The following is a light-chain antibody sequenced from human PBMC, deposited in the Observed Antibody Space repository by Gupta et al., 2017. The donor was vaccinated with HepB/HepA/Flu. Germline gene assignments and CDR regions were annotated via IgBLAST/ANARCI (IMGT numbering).Light chain of an antibody. V-gene: IGKV3-20*01. CDR1: QSISRTF. Sequence: EIVLTPSPGTLSLSPGERATLSCRASQSISRTFLAWYQQKAGQAPRLLIYGTSSRATGIPDRFSGSGSGTDFTLTISRLEPEDFAVYYCQQYGGSPRTFGGGTKVEIK. CDR2: GTS. J-gene: IGKJ4*01. CDR3: QQYGGSPRT.